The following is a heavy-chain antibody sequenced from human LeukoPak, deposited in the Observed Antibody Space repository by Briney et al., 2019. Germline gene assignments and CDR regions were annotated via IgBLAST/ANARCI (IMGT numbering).Heavy chain of an antibody. J-gene: IGHJ5*02. CDR3: ARGGYYGSGNDFRFDP. CDR2: TYYSGST. Sequence: SETLSLTCTVSGGSISSYYWSWIRQPPGKGLEWIGYTYYSGSTNYKPSLKSRVTISVDTSKNQFSLKLSSVTAADTAVYYCARGGYYGSGNDFRFDPWGQGTLVTVSS. V-gene: IGHV4-59*01. D-gene: IGHD3-10*01. CDR1: GGSISSYY.